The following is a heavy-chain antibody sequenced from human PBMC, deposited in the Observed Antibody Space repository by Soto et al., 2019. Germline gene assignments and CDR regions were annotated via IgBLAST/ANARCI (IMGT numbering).Heavy chain of an antibody. Sequence: SETLSLTCTVSGGSVSSGSYYWSWIRQPPGKGLEWIGYIYYSGSTHYNPSLKSRVTISVDTSKNQFSLKLSSVTAADTAVYYCARSGIAADGTVFDYWGQGTMVTVSS. V-gene: IGHV4-61*01. J-gene: IGHJ4*02. CDR1: GGSVSSGSYY. D-gene: IGHD6-13*01. CDR2: IYYSGST. CDR3: ARSGIAADGTVFDY.